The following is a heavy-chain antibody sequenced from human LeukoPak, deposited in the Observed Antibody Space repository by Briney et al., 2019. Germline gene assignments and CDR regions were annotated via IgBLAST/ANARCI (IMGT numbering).Heavy chain of an antibody. V-gene: IGHV3-48*03. CDR2: ISSSGSTI. Sequence: GGSLRLSCAASGFTFSSYEMNWVRQAPGKWLEWVSYISSSGSTIYYADSVKGRFTISRDNAKNSLYLQMNSLRAEDTAVYYCARTDYGDYGYLFDYWGQGTLVTVSS. J-gene: IGHJ4*02. CDR3: ARTDYGDYGYLFDY. CDR1: GFTFSSYE. D-gene: IGHD4-17*01.